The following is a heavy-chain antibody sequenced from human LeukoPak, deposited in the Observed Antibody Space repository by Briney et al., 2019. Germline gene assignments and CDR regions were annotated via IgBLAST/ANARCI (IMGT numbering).Heavy chain of an antibody. CDR3: ASGTAMGGWPFDY. Sequence: SETLSLTCTVSGGSITNYYWSWIRQPAGKGLEWIGRIYTSGSTNYNPSLKSRVTMSVDTSKNQFSLKLSSVTAADTAVYYCASGTAMGGWPFDYWGQGTLVTVSS. CDR2: IYTSGST. CDR1: GGSITNYY. J-gene: IGHJ4*02. V-gene: IGHV4-4*07. D-gene: IGHD5-18*01.